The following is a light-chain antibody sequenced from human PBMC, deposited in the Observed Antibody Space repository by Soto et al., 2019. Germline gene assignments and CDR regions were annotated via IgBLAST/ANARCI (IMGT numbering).Light chain of an antibody. CDR2: EAS. J-gene: IGLJ1*01. V-gene: IGLV2-23*01. Sequence: QSVLTQPASVSGSPGQSITISCTGPSSDVVSYNLVSWYQQPPGKAPKLMIYEASKRPSGISNRFSGSKSGNAASLTISGLQAEDEADYYCFSYAGNSLNYVFGTGTKVTVL. CDR3: FSYAGNSLNYV. CDR1: SSDVVSYNL.